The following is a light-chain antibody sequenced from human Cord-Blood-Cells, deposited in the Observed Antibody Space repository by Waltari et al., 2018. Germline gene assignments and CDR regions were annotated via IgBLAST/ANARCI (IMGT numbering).Light chain of an antibody. J-gene: IGKJ1*01. CDR1: QSVSSY. Sequence: DIVLTQSPATLSLSPGERATLSCRASQSVSSYLAWYQQKPGQAPRLRIYDASNRATGIPARFSGSGSWTDFTRTISSLEPEDFAVYYCQQRSNWPRTFGQGTKVEIK. CDR2: DAS. CDR3: QQRSNWPRT. V-gene: IGKV3-11*01.